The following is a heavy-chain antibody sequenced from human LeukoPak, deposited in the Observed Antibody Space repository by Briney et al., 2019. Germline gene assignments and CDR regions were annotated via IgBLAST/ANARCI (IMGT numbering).Heavy chain of an antibody. V-gene: IGHV4-39*07. CDR3: AREVRGIADY. CDR1: GGSISSSSYY. D-gene: IGHD2-21*01. J-gene: IGHJ4*02. Sequence: PSETLSLTCTVSGGSISSSSYYWGWIRQPPGKGLEWIGSIYYSGSTYYNPSLKSRVTISVDTSKNQFSLKLSSVTAADTAVYCCAREVRGIADYWGQGTLVTVSS. CDR2: IYYSGST.